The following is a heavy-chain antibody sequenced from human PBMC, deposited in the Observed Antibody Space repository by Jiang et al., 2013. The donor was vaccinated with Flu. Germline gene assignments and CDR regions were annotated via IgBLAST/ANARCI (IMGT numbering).Heavy chain of an antibody. J-gene: IGHJ4*02. D-gene: IGHD1-26*01. Sequence: MHWVRQAPGQGLEWMGIINPSGGSTSYAQKFQGRVTMTRDTSTSTVYMELSSLRSEDTAVYYCARDLGGSYYPPGDYWGQGTLVTVSS. V-gene: IGHV1-46*01. CDR2: INPSGGST. CDR3: ARDLGGSYYPPGDY.